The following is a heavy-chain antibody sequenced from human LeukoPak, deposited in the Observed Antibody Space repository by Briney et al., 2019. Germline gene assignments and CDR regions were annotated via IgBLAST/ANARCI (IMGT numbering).Heavy chain of an antibody. V-gene: IGHV3-9*01. CDR3: ARSGLLWFGELSPFDP. D-gene: IGHD3-10*01. CDR1: GFTFDDYA. J-gene: IGHJ5*02. Sequence: GRSLRLSCAASGFTFDDYAMHWVRQAPGKGLEWVSGISWNSGSIGYADSVKGRFTISRDNAKNSLYLQMNSLRAEDTAVYYCARSGLLWFGELSPFDPWGQGTLVTVSS. CDR2: ISWNSGSI.